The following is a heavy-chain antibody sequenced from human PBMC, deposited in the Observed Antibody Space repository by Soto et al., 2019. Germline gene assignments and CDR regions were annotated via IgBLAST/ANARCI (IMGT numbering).Heavy chain of an antibody. CDR1: GFTFSNAW. J-gene: IGHJ4*03. D-gene: IGHD3-22*01. CDR3: TTDSYMTMIVVRFAY. Sequence: EVQLVESGGGLVKPGGSLRLSCAASGFTFSNAWINWVRQAPGKGLEWVGRIKSKTDGGTTDFAAPVKGRFAISRDDSKNMVYLQRNSLKTEDTAVYYCTTDSYMTMIVVRFAYWGHGTLVTVSS. CDR2: IKSKTDGGTT. V-gene: IGHV3-15*07.